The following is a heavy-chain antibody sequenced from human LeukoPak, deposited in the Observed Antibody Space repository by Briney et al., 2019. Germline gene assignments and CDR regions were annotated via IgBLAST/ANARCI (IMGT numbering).Heavy chain of an antibody. CDR3: AKDIEKQTSNYYYYGMDV. J-gene: IGHJ6*02. D-gene: IGHD5-24*01. V-gene: IGHV3-23*01. CDR1: GFTFSSYA. Sequence: GGSLRLSCAASGFTFSSYAMSWVRQAPGKGLEWVSAISGSGGRTYYADSVKGRFTISRDNSKNTLYLQMNSLRAEDTAVYYCAKDIEKQTSNYYYYGMDVWGQGTTVTVSS. CDR2: ISGSGGRT.